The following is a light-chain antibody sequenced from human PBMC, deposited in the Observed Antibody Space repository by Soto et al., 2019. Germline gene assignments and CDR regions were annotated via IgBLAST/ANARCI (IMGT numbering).Light chain of an antibody. V-gene: IGLV2-11*01. CDR1: SSDVGGYNY. CDR3: CSYAGSYTLV. CDR2: DVS. Sequence: QSALTQPRSVSGSPGQSVTISCTGTSSDVGGYNYVSWYQQHPGKAPKLMIYDVSKRPSGVPDRFSGSKSGNTASLTIPGLQAEDEAEYYCCSYAGSYTLVFGGGTKLTVL. J-gene: IGLJ2*01.